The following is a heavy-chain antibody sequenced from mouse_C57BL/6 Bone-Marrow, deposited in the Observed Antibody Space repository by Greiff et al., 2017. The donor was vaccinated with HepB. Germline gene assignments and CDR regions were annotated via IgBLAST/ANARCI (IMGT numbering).Heavy chain of an antibody. Sequence: ESGPGLVKPSQSLSLTCSVTGYSITSGYYWNWIRQFPGNKLEWMGYISYDGSNNYNPSLKNRISITRDTSKNQFFLKLNSVTTEDTATYYCAREGDYGKGSFAYWGQGTLVTVSA. CDR2: ISYDGSN. V-gene: IGHV3-6*01. CDR3: AREGDYGKGSFAY. J-gene: IGHJ3*01. D-gene: IGHD2-1*01. CDR1: GYSITSGYY.